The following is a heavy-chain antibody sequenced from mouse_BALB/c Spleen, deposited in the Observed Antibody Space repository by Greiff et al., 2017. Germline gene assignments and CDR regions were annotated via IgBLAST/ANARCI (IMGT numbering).Heavy chain of an antibody. J-gene: IGHJ4*01. D-gene: IGHD4-1*01. CDR1: GYAFTNYL. Sequence: QVQLKESGAELVRPGTSVKVSCKASGYAFTNYLIEWVKQRPGQGLEWIGVINPGSGGTNYNEKFKGKATLTADKSSSTAYMQLSSLTSDDSAVYFCAREGGLGQDYAMDYWGQGTSVTVSS. V-gene: IGHV1-54*01. CDR3: AREGGLGQDYAMDY. CDR2: INPGSGGT.